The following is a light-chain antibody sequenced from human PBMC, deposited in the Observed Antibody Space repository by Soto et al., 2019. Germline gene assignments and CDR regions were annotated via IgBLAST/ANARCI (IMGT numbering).Light chain of an antibody. CDR3: MQGVQTPRT. CDR2: LGS. J-gene: IGKJ1*01. CDR1: QSLLLSNEYNY. Sequence: DIEMTQSPLSLPVTPGESASISCRASQSLLLSNEYNYVDWYLQKPGQPPQLLIYLGSNRAPGVTDRFSGSGSGTDFTLKISRVEDEDVGVFYCMQGVQTPRTFGQGTKVEIK. V-gene: IGKV2-28*01.